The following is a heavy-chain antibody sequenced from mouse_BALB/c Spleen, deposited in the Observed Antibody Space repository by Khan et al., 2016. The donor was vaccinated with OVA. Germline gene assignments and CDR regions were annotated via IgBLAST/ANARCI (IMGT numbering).Heavy chain of an antibody. V-gene: IGHV2-2*02. CDR2: IWSAGST. CDR3: ARRGYDYGRGALFSY. Sequence: QVQLKQSGPGLVQPSQSLSITCTVSGFSLSNYSVHWVRQSPGKGLEWLGVIWSAGSTDYNAAFISRLTISKDNSRSPVFFKMNRMQPNDTAIDYCARRGYDYGRGALFSYWSQGTLVTVSA. D-gene: IGHD2-4*01. CDR1: GFSLSNYS. J-gene: IGHJ3*01.